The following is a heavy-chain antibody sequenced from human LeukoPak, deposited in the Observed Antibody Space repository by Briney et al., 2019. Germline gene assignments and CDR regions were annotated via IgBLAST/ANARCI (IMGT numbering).Heavy chain of an antibody. V-gene: IGHV3-21*01. Sequence: GGSLRLSCAASGFTFSSYGMNWVRQAPGKGLEWVSYISSSSSYIYYADSVKGRFTISRDNAKNSLYLQMNSLRAEDTAVYYCARDMIPAAIYYYYYGMDVWGQGTTVTVSS. D-gene: IGHD2-2*01. J-gene: IGHJ6*02. CDR2: ISSSSSYI. CDR3: ARDMIPAAIYYYYYGMDV. CDR1: GFTFSSYG.